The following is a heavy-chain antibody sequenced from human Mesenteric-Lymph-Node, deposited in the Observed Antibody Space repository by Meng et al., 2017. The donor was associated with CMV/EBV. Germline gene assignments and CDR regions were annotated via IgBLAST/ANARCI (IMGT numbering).Heavy chain of an antibody. CDR1: GFTFTTYW. D-gene: IGHD3-10*01. J-gene: IGHJ4*02. V-gene: IGHV3-7*01. CDR3: ARDRAIFGG. Sequence: GGSLRLSCVVSGFTFTTYWMTWVRQAPGKGLEWVASIKQDGSEKNYVDSAKGRFTISRDNAKNSLYLQLNSLRVEDTAIYYCARDRAIFGGWGQGTLVTVSS. CDR2: IKQDGSEK.